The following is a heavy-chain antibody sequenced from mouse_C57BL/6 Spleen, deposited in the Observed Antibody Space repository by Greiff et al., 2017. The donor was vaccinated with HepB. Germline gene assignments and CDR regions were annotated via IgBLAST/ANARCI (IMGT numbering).Heavy chain of an antibody. Sequence: VQLKESGEGLVKPGGSLKLSCAASGFTFSSYAMSWVRQTPEKRLEWVAYISSGGDYIYYADTVKGRFTISRDNARNTLYRQMSSLKSEDTAMYYCTRDYDGYYRAMDYWGQGTSVTVSS. V-gene: IGHV5-9-1*02. J-gene: IGHJ4*01. CDR3: TRDYDGYYRAMDY. CDR1: GFTFSSYA. D-gene: IGHD2-3*01. CDR2: ISSGGDYI.